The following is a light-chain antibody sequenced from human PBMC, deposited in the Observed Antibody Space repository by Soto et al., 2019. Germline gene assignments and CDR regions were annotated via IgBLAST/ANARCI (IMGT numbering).Light chain of an antibody. CDR3: SSYTSSSTLV. CDR1: RSDVGGYKY. Sequence: QSALTQPASVSGSPGQSITISCTGTRSDVGGYKYVSWYQHHPGKAPKLMIYEVTNRPSGVSNRFSGSKSGNPASLTISGLQAEDEADYYCSSYTSSSTLVFGGGTQLTVL. V-gene: IGLV2-14*01. J-gene: IGLJ3*02. CDR2: EVT.